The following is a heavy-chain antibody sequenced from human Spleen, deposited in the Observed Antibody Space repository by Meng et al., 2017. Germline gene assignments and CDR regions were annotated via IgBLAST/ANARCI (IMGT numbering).Heavy chain of an antibody. Sequence: QVQLQQWGAGLVRPSEPLSLTCAVYGGSFSGYYWSWIRQPPGKGLEWIGEINHSGSTNYNPSLKSRVTISVDTSQNNLSLKLSSVTAADSAVYYCARGPTTMAHDFDYWGQGTLVTVSS. CDR2: INHSGST. CDR1: GGSFSGYY. CDR3: ARGPTTMAHDFDY. J-gene: IGHJ4*02. D-gene: IGHD4-11*01. V-gene: IGHV4-34*01.